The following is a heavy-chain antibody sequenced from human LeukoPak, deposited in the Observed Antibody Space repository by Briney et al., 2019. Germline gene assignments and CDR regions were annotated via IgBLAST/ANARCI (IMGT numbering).Heavy chain of an antibody. J-gene: IGHJ3*02. Sequence: PSGTLPLTFTVSGSSIHNYYWSWIGQPAGKGLDGIGGIYTRGSNKYNPSLKSPGTMSQDTCQNQFPLKRGSAPAADTAVYYCARWRYCSAEICSGGDAFDIWGQGTMVSVSS. CDR1: GSSIHNYY. V-gene: IGHV4-4*07. CDR2: IYTRGSN. D-gene: IGHD2-15*01. CDR3: ARWRYCSAEICSGGDAFDI.